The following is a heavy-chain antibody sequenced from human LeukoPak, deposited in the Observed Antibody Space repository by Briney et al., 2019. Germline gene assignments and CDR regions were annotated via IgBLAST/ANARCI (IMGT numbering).Heavy chain of an antibody. Sequence: GGSLRLSCAASGFTFSSYSMNWVRQAPGKGLEWVSSISSSSSYIYYADSVKGRFTISRDNAKNSLYLQMNSLRAEDTAVYYCARAQYYYDSSGYHELDYWGQGTLATVSS. J-gene: IGHJ4*02. CDR3: ARAQYYYDSSGYHELDY. CDR1: GFTFSSYS. D-gene: IGHD3-22*01. CDR2: ISSSSSYI. V-gene: IGHV3-21*01.